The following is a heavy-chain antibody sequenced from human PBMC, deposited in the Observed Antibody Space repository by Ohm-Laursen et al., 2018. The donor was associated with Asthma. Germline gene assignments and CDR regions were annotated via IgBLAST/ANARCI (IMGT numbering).Heavy chain of an antibody. V-gene: IGHV4-31*03. CDR3: AGYDKDYGDYLGYDAFDI. D-gene: IGHD4-17*01. J-gene: IGHJ3*02. CDR1: GGSISSGGYY. Sequence: PSDTLSLTCTVSGGSISSGGYYWSWIRQHPGKGLEWIGYIYYSGSTYYNPSLKSRVTISVDTSKNQFSLKLSSVTAADTAVYYCAGYDKDYGDYLGYDAFDIWGQGTMVTVSS. CDR2: IYYSGST.